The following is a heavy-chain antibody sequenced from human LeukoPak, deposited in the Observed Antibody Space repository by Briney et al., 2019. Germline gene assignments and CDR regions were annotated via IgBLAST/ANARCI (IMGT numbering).Heavy chain of an antibody. D-gene: IGHD6-13*01. CDR2: INPNSGGT. CDR1: GYTFTGYY. J-gene: IGHJ5*02. V-gene: IGHV1-2*02. CDR3: VRDIGSWSSTDWFDA. Sequence: ASVKVSCKASGYTFTGYYMHWVRQAPGQGLEWMGWINPNSGGTNYAQKFQGRVTMTRDTSISTAYMELSRLRSDDTAVYYCVRDIGSWSSTDWFDAWGQGTLVTVSS.